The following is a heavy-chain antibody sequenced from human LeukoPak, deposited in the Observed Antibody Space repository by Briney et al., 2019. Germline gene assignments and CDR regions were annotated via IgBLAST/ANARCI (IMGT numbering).Heavy chain of an antibody. D-gene: IGHD2-15*01. J-gene: IGHJ2*01. CDR3: ARIEGNCSGFNCYWGHGYYFDL. CDR2: SSSSGSTK. Sequence: PGGSLRLSCAASGFTFSTYEMNWVRQAPGKGLEWVSYSSSSGSTKYYADSVKGRFTISRDNAQDSLYLQMNSLRAEDTAVYYCARIEGNCSGFNCYWGHGYYFDLWGRGTLVTVSS. CDR1: GFTFSTYE. V-gene: IGHV3-48*03.